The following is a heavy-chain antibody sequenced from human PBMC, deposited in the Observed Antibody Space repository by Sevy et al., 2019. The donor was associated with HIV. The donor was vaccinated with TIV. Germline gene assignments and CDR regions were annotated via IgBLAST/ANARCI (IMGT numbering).Heavy chain of an antibody. CDR2: ISGSGGSG. V-gene: IGHV3-23*01. CDR3: AKDRVVLYPPAQGSFDI. D-gene: IGHD2-8*02. Sequence: GGSLRLSCAASGFTFNKHGMNWVRQAPGKGLEWVSSISGSGGSGYYADSVKGRFTVSRDNSKDTLFLQMNGLRAEDTAVYYCAKDRVVLYPPAQGSFDIWGQGTMVTVSS. CDR1: GFTFNKHG. J-gene: IGHJ3*02.